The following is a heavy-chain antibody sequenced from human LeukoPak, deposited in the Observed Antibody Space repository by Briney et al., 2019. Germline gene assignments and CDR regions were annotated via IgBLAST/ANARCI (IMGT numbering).Heavy chain of an antibody. CDR1: GGSISGYY. Sequence: SEALSLTCTVSGGSISGYYWSWIRQPPGKGLEWIGYIYYSGSTNYNPSVKSRVTISVDTSKNHFSLNLSSVTAADTAMYYCARRSCPSGVCSLDYWGQGTLVTVSS. J-gene: IGHJ4*02. V-gene: IGHV4-59*08. D-gene: IGHD2-8*01. CDR3: ARRSCPSGVCSLDY. CDR2: IYYSGST.